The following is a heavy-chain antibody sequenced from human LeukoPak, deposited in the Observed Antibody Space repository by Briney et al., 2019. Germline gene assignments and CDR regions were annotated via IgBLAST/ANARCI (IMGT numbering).Heavy chain of an antibody. V-gene: IGHV4-39*07. CDR3: ARDDADYSNSFDY. J-gene: IGHJ4*02. Sequence: SETLSLTCTVSGGSISSSSYYWGWIRQPPGKGLEWIGSIYYSGSTYYNPSLKSRVTISVDTSKNQFSLKLSSVTAADTAVYYCARDDADYSNSFDYWGQETLVTVSS. CDR1: GGSISSSSYY. D-gene: IGHD4-11*01. CDR2: IYYSGST.